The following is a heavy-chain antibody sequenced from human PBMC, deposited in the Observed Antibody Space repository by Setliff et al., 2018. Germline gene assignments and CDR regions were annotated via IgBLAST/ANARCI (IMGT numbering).Heavy chain of an antibody. Sequence: SETLSLTCTVSGGSVNSGYDNWNWLRQPAGKGLEWIGHINRRGSTNFTPSLKSRVTMSVDKSRNQFSLRLTSVTAADTAVYYCARGITSGGYWGQSSHYLDVWGKGTTVTVSS. J-gene: IGHJ6*03. D-gene: IGHD3-22*01. V-gene: IGHV4-61*10. CDR3: ARGITSGGYWGQSSHYLDV. CDR1: GGSVNSGYDN. CDR2: INRRGST.